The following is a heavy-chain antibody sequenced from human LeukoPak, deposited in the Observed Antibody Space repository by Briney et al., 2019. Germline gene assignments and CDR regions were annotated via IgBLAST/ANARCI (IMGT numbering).Heavy chain of an antibody. J-gene: IGHJ5*02. Sequence: PSETLSLTCTVSGGSISSYYWSWIRQPPGKGLEWIGYIYYSGSTNYNPSLKSRVTISVDTSKNQFPLKLSSVTAADTAVYYCARGSIAARHGWFDPWGQGTLVTVSS. V-gene: IGHV4-59*01. D-gene: IGHD6-6*01. CDR1: GGSISSYY. CDR3: ARGSIAARHGWFDP. CDR2: IYYSGST.